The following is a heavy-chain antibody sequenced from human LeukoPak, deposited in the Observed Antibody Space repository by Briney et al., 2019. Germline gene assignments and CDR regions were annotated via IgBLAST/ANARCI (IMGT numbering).Heavy chain of an antibody. V-gene: IGHV1-2*02. J-gene: IGHJ4*02. CDR3: AREGQWLPN. CDR1: GYTFTGYY. Sequence: ASVKVSCKASGYTFTGYYIHWVRQAPGQGLEWMGWINPNSGGTNYGQKFQDRVTMTRDTSISTAYMELSRLTSGDTAVYYCAREGQWLPNWGQGTLVTVSS. D-gene: IGHD6-19*01. CDR2: INPNSGGT.